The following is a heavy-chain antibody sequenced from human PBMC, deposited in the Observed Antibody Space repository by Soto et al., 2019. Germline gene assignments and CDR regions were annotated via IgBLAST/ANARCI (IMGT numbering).Heavy chain of an antibody. V-gene: IGHV1-69*13. CDR1: VGAFGRYA. J-gene: IGHJ4*02. CDR2: IIPIFDTA. Sequence: SVKVSCKASVGAFGRYALSWVRQAHGEGLEWMGGIIPIFDTANSAQKFQSRVTITANESTSTAYMELNSLRSEDTAVYYCAREAYWGQGTLVTVSS. CDR3: AREAY.